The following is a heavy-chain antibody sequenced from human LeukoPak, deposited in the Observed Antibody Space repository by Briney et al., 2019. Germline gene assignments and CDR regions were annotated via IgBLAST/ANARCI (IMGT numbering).Heavy chain of an antibody. V-gene: IGHV3-21*01. D-gene: IGHD6-19*01. CDR1: GFTFSSYS. J-gene: IGHJ4*02. CDR2: ISSSSSYI. Sequence: PGGSLRLSCAASGFTFSSYSMNWVGQDPGKGLEWLSSISSSSSYIYYADSVKGRFTISRDNAKNSLYLQMNSLRAEDTAVYYCARGTWTMIIAVAGTSDYWGQGTLVTVSS. CDR3: ARGTWTMIIAVAGTSDY.